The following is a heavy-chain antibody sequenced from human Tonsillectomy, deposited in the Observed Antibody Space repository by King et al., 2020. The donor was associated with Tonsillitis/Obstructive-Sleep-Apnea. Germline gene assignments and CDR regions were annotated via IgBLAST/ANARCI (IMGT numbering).Heavy chain of an antibody. V-gene: IGHV3-7*03. CDR2: IKQDGSDK. CDR1: GFMFKNYW. J-gene: IGHJ6*02. Sequence: VQLVESGGGLVQPGGSLRLSCAASGFMFKNYWMSWVRQAPGKGLEWVAYIKQDGSDKYYVDSVKGRFTISRDNGRSSLYLQMNSLRAEDTALYYCARGHYGLDVWGQGTTVIVS. CDR3: ARGHYGLDV.